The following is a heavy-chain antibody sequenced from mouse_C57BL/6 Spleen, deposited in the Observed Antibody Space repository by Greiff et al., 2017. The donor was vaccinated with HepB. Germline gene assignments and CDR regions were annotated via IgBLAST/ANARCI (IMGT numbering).Heavy chain of an antibody. Sequence: QVQLQQPGAELVRPGTSVKLSCKASGYTFTSYWMHWVKQRPGQGLEWIGVIDPSDSYTNYNQKFKGKATLTVDTSSSTAYMQLSSLTSEDSAVYYCARSEGTLYDFDYWGQGTTLTVSS. D-gene: IGHD2-14*01. J-gene: IGHJ2*01. CDR1: GYTFTSYW. V-gene: IGHV1-59*01. CDR2: IDPSDSYT. CDR3: ARSEGTLYDFDY.